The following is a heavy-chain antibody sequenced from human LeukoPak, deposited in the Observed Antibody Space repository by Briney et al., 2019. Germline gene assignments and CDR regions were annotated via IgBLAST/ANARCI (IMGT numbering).Heavy chain of an antibody. CDR1: GYSISSGYY. Sequence: SETLSLTCTVSGYSISSGYYWGWIRQPPGKGLEWIGSIYHSGSTYYNPSLKSRVTISVDTSKNQFSLKLSSVTAADTAVYYCARVRPLWGRVFDYWGQGTLVTVSS. V-gene: IGHV4-38-2*02. CDR2: IYHSGST. J-gene: IGHJ4*02. CDR3: ARVRPLWGRVFDY. D-gene: IGHD2-15*01.